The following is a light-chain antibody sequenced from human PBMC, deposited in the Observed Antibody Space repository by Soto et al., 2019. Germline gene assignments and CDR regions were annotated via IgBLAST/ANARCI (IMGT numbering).Light chain of an antibody. V-gene: IGKV3-11*01. Sequence: EIVLTQSPATLSLSPGEIATLSCRARQSVSSYLVWYQQKPGQAPRLLMYHPSKRANGITARFSGSGSGTDFTLTVSSLEPEDFETYFWQQRHNWHFTFGPGTAVGVK. J-gene: IGKJ3*01. CDR2: HPS. CDR1: QSVSSY. CDR3: QQRHNWHFT.